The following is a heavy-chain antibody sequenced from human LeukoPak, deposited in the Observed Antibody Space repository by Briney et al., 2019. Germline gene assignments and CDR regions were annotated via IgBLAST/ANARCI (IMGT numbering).Heavy chain of an antibody. CDR2: INPSDETT. CDR1: GYTFTSYY. V-gene: IGHV1-46*01. D-gene: IGHD3-3*01. J-gene: IGHJ6*02. Sequence: ASVKVSCKASGYTFTSYYMHWVRQAPGQGLEWMGVINPSDETTTYAQKFQGRVTMTRDTSTSTVYMELSSLTSEDTAVYYCATAVLRFLEWKQATDYGMDVWGQGTTVTVSS. CDR3: ATAVLRFLEWKQATDYGMDV.